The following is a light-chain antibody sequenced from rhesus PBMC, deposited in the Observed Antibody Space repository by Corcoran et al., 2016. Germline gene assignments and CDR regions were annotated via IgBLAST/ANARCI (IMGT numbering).Light chain of an antibody. CDR1: QTISSY. CDR3: QHHNSHPPT. CDR2: AES. Sequence: DIQMTQSPSSLSASVGDRVTITCRASQTISSYLAWYQQKPGKVPKLLIYAESTLQSGVPSRFSGNGSGTDFTLTISSLQPENFATYYCQHHNSHPPTFGQGTKVEIK. V-gene: IGKV1-44*03. J-gene: IGKJ1*01.